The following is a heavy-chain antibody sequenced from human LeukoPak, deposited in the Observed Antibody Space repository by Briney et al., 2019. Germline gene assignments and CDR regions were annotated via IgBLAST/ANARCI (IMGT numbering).Heavy chain of an antibody. D-gene: IGHD2-2*01. J-gene: IGHJ4*02. V-gene: IGHV1-2*02. CDR2: ISPDSGGT. CDR1: GYSFTAYY. Sequence: ASVTVSCKASGYSFTAYYIHWVRQAPGQGLEWMGWISPDSGGTNYAQKFQGRVTMTTDTSINTVYMDLSSLRSDDTAVCFCARAQAGTSCCHFDYWGQGTLVTVSS. CDR3: ARAQAGTSCCHFDY.